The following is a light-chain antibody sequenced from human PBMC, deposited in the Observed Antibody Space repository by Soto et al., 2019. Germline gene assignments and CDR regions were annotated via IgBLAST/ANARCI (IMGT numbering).Light chain of an antibody. CDR2: AAS. CDR1: QAIRSD. Sequence: AVQMTQSPSSLSASVGDRVTITCRASQAIRSDLGWYQMKPGKVPKLLIYAASNLQSGVPSRFIGRGYGTDFTLTFSSLQPEDFATYYCLQDYKYPRTFCQGTKVEI. V-gene: IGKV1-6*01. CDR3: LQDYKYPRT. J-gene: IGKJ1*01.